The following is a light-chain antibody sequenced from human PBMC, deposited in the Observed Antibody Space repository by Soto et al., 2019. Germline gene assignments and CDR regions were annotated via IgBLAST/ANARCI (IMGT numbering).Light chain of an antibody. CDR2: GAX. V-gene: IGKV3-20*01. CDR3: QQYGSSPTWT. J-gene: IGKJ1*01. CDR1: QSVSTNY. Sequence: ESVLTQSPGTLSLSAGERATISXRASQSVSTNYLAWYQQKPGQATRLXXXGAXTRASGIPDRFSGSGSGTDFTLTISRLEPEDSAVYYCQQYGSSPTWTFGQGTKVDIK.